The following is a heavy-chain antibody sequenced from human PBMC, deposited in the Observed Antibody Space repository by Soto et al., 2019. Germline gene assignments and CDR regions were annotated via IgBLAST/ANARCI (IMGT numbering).Heavy chain of an antibody. CDR3: ARVVPGAEAWFGP. CDR1: GYTFSNYG. CDR2: ISLYSDGT. J-gene: IGHJ5*02. D-gene: IGHD2-2*01. V-gene: IGHV1-18*01. Sequence: QVQLVQSGGEVKRPGASVKVSCKTSGYTFSNYGITWVRQAPGQPLEWLGWISLYSDGTNYAQRFQGGVSMTTDTSTTTAYMELRSLRSDDTAVYYCARVVPGAEAWFGPWGQGTLVTVSS.